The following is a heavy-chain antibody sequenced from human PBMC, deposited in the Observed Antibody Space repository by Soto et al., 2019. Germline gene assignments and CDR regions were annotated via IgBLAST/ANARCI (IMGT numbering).Heavy chain of an antibody. D-gene: IGHD4-17*01. V-gene: IGHV3-9*01. CDR2: ISWNSGSI. CDR1: GFTFDDYA. J-gene: IGHJ4*02. Sequence: ESGGGLVQPGRSLRLSCAASGFTFDDYAMHWVRQAPGKGLEWVSGISWNSGSIGYADSVKGRFTISRDNAKNSLYLQMNSLRAEDTALYYCAKVTTGTTGGSGFDYWGQGTLVTGSS. CDR3: AKVTTGTTGGSGFDY.